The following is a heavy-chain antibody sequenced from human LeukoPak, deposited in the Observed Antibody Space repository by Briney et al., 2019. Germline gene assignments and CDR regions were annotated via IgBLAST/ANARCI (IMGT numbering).Heavy chain of an antibody. J-gene: IGHJ4*02. CDR1: GGSMSSYY. Sequence: SETLSLTCTVSGGSMSSYYWSWIRQHPGKGLERIGYIFYSGSTNYNPSLKSRVTLSVDTSKNQFSLKLGSVTAADTAVYYCARQPYMLGAYYFDYWGQGTLVTVSS. D-gene: IGHD1-26*01. CDR3: ARQPYMLGAYYFDY. V-gene: IGHV4-59*08. CDR2: IFYSGST.